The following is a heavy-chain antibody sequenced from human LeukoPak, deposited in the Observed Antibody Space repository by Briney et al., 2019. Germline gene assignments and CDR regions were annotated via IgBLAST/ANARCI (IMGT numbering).Heavy chain of an antibody. V-gene: IGHV3-48*03. CDR1: GFTFSSYD. D-gene: IGHD3-10*01. CDR2: ISRTGSTI. J-gene: IGHJ4*02. Sequence: PGGSLRLSCAASGFTFSSYDMNWVRQAPGKGLEWVSYISRTGSTIYYADSVQGRFTISRDNAKNSLYLQTNSLRAEDTAVYFCAREGSSYAPSQPFYFDYWGQGTLVTVSS. CDR3: AREGSSYAPSQPFYFDY.